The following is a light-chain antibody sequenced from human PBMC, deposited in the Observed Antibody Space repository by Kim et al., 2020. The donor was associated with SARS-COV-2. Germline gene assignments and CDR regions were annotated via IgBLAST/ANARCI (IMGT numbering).Light chain of an antibody. CDR1: QSVGSN. CDR2: GAS. V-gene: IGKV3-15*01. Sequence: EIVMTQSPATLSVSPGESATLSCRASQSVGSNLAWYQQRPGQAPRLLISGASTRATGVPARFSGSGSGTEFTLTISSPQSEDFAVYYCQQYNMWPPYIFGQGTKLEI. CDR3: QQYNMWPPYI. J-gene: IGKJ2*01.